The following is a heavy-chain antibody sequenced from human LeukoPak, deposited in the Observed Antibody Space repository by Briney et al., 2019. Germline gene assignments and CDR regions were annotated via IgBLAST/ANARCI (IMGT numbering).Heavy chain of an antibody. V-gene: IGHV3-53*01. CDR3: ARDPRLRGLDDAFDI. J-gene: IGHJ3*02. CDR2: IYSGGTT. D-gene: IGHD2-8*01. Sequence: GSLRLSCAASGFNIRSNYMSWVRQAPGKGLEWVSVIYSGGTTSYADSVRGRFTISRDNSKNTLYLQMNSLRAEDTAVYYCARDPRLRGLDDAFDIWGKGTMVIVSS. CDR1: GFNIRSNY.